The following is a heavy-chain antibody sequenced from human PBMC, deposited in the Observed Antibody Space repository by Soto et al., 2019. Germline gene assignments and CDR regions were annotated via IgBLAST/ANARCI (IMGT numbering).Heavy chain of an antibody. J-gene: IGHJ5*02. D-gene: IGHD3-22*01. CDR2: IYYSGST. Sequence: PSETLSLTCTVSGGSISSGDYYWSWIRQPPGKGLEWIGYIYYSGSTYYNPSLKSRVTISVDTSKNQFSLKLSSVTAADTAVYYCARFGIEGYDSSGWNWFDPWGQGTLVTVSS. CDR1: GGSISSGDYY. V-gene: IGHV4-30-4*01. CDR3: ARFGIEGYDSSGWNWFDP.